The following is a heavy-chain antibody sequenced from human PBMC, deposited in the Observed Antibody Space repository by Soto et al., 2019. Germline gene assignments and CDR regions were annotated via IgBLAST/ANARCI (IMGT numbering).Heavy chain of an antibody. Sequence: SETLSLTCNVSGGSIKSGGYYWGWIRQPPGKGLEWIGYIHYRGRTSYNPSLESRASISLDTSGHHFSLKLTSVTAADTAVYYCARCRDAFGFDSWGQGTLVTVSS. J-gene: IGHJ4*02. CDR1: GGSIKSGGYY. CDR2: IHYRGRT. V-gene: IGHV4-31*03. D-gene: IGHD2-15*01. CDR3: ARCRDAFGFDS.